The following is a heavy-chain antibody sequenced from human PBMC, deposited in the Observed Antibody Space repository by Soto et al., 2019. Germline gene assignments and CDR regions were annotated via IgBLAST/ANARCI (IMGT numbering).Heavy chain of an antibody. CDR2: ISFSGST. V-gene: IGHV4-39*02. D-gene: IGHD6-6*01. CDR3: ARPVGSSIGRRDC. CDR1: GGSISISSYY. Sequence: QLQLQESGPGLVKPSETLSLTCTVSGGSISISSYYWGWIRQPPVKRLEWIGTISFSGSTYYNPSLKSRLTISVDTSKNHFSLKLSSVTAADTAVYYCARPVGSSIGRRDCWGQGALVTVSS. J-gene: IGHJ4*02.